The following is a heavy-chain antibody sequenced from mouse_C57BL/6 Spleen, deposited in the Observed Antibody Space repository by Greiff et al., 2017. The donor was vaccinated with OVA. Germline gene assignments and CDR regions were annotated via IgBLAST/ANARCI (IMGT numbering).Heavy chain of an antibody. J-gene: IGHJ2*01. CDR2: IDPETGGT. D-gene: IGHD2-10*01. Sequence: VQLVESGAELVRPGASVTLSCKASGYTFTDYEMHWVKQTPVHGLEWIGAIDPETGGTAYNQKFKGKAILTADKSSSTAYMELRSLTSEDSAVYYCTRPTGYYFDYWGQGTTLTVSS. CDR1: GYTFTDYE. V-gene: IGHV1-15*01. CDR3: TRPTGYYFDY.